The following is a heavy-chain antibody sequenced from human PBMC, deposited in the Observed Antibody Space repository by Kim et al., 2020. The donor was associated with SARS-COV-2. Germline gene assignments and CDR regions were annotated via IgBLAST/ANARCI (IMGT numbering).Heavy chain of an antibody. V-gene: IGHV3-23*01. CDR3: ARDFRPPELGGGWYEGAWFDP. Sequence: GGSLRLSCVDSNFAMSSAMSWLRQAPGKRLEWVSAITYSGDTTFCADSVKGRFTISRDNSKNTLYLQMNSLRVDDTATYYCARDFRPPELGGGWYEGAWFDPWGQGTLLLVSS. D-gene: IGHD6-19*01. J-gene: IGHJ5*02. CDR1: NFAMSSA. CDR2: ITYSGDTT.